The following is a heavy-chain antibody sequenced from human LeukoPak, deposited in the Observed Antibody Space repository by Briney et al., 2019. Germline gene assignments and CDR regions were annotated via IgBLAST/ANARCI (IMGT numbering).Heavy chain of an antibody. V-gene: IGHV4-59*01. J-gene: IGHJ6*02. CDR1: GGSISSYY. D-gene: IGHD3-10*01. CDR3: ERVMGYYYGSGMGSGMDV. Sequence: SSETLSLTCTVSGGSISSYYWSWIRQPPGRGLEGIGYIYYSGSTNYNPSLKSRVTISVDTSKNQFSLKLSSVTAAETAVYYCERVMGYYYGSGMGSGMDVWGQGTTVTVSS. CDR2: IYYSGST.